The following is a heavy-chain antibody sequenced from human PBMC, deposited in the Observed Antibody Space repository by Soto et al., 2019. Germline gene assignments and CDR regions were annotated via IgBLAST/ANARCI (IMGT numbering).Heavy chain of an antibody. CDR1: GFTVSNNS. CDR3: ARDGTYNWV. Sequence: VQLVESGGGLVQPGGSLRLSGEASGFTVSNNSMRWVRQAPGKGLEWVSLIYSGGATYYADSVKGRFTISRDNSKNTLYLQMNSLRAEDTAVYYCARDGTYNWVGGQGILVTVSS. V-gene: IGHV3-66*01. CDR2: IYSGGAT. D-gene: IGHD1-1*01. J-gene: IGHJ4*02.